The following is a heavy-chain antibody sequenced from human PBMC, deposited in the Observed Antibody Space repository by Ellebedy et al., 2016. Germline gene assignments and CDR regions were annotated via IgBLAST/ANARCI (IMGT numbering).Heavy chain of an antibody. CDR3: ARVVSSSPYVDY. CDR2: INHSGST. Sequence: SETLSLTCAVYGGSFSGYYWSWIRQPPGKGLEWIGEINHSGSTNYNPSLKSRVTISVDTSKNQFSLKLSSVTAADTAVYYCARVVSSSPYVDYWGQGTLVTVSS. V-gene: IGHV4-34*01. D-gene: IGHD6-6*01. J-gene: IGHJ4*02. CDR1: GGSFSGYY.